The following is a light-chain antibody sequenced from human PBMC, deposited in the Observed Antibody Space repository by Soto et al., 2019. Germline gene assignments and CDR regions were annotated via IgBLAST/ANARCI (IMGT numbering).Light chain of an antibody. Sequence: QSVLTQPRSVSGSPGQSVTISCTGTSSDVGGYNYVSWYQQHPGKAPKLMIYDVSKRPSGVPDRFSGSKSGNTASLTISWLKDEDEADYYCCSYAGSYTGVFGTGTKLTVL. V-gene: IGLV2-11*01. CDR3: CSYAGSYTGV. CDR1: SSDVGGYNY. J-gene: IGLJ1*01. CDR2: DVS.